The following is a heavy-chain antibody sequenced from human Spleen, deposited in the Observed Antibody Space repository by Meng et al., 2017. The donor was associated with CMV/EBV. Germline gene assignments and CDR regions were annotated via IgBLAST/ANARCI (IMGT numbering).Heavy chain of an antibody. Sequence: GGSLRLSCAASGFSFSSYAKSWVRQAPGKGLEWVSGMDGRGGSTYYADSVKGRFTISRDTSKNMLYLQMNSLRAEDTALYYYAKESAVTGAFDIWGQGTMVTVSS. J-gene: IGHJ3*02. D-gene: IGHD4-11*01. CDR1: GFSFSSYA. V-gene: IGHV3-23*01. CDR3: AKESAVTGAFDI. CDR2: MDGRGGST.